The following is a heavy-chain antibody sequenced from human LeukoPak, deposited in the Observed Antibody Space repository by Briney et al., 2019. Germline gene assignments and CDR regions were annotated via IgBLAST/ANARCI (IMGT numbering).Heavy chain of an antibody. D-gene: IGHD6-19*01. CDR1: GYTFTDYY. V-gene: IGHV1-8*02. CDR2: MNPNSGNT. J-gene: IGHJ4*02. Sequence: GASVKVSCQASGYTFTDYYIHWVRQAPGQGLEWMGWMNPNSGNTGYAQKFQGRVTMTRNTSISTAYMELSSLRSEDTAVYCCARAARYSSGWYEYWGQGTLVTVSS. CDR3: ARAARYSSGWYEY.